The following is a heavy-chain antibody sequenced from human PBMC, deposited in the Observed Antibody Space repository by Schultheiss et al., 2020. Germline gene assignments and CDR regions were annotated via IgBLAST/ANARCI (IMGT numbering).Heavy chain of an antibody. CDR1: GGSISSYY. J-gene: IGHJ4*02. Sequence: SETLSLTCTVSGGSISSYYWSWIRQPPGKGLEWIGSIYYSGSAFYNPSLKSRVTISIDTSKNQFSLRLSSVTAADTAVYYCATHRPYGDLDYWGQGTLVTVSS. V-gene: IGHV4-59*05. CDR2: IYYSGSA. CDR3: ATHRPYGDLDY. D-gene: IGHD4-17*01.